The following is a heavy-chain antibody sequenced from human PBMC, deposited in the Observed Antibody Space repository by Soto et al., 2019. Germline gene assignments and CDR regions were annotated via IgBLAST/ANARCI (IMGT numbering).Heavy chain of an antibody. CDR2: IMPIFGTA. CDR3: AFGVLMTTFDY. J-gene: IGHJ4*02. V-gene: IGHV1-69*12. CDR1: GGTFSNYA. Sequence: QVQLVQSGAEVKKPGSSVKVSCKASGGTFSNYAITWVRQAPGQGLEWMGGIMPIFGTANYAQKFQGRLTITADESTTTAYMELSSLRSEDTAMYYCAFGVLMTTFDYWGQGTLVTVSS. D-gene: IGHD3-3*01.